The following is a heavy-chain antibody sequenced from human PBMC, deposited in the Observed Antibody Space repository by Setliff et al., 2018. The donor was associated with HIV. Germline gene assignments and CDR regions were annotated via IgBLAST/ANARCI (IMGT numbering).Heavy chain of an antibody. Sequence: PSETLSLTCTVSGGSFSDYYWSWIRQPPGMGLEWIGEVNRGRRTNYNPSLKSRVTMSVDTSKNQFSLKLSSVTAADTAVYYCAREESTEDYGSGSYGPTFPPPLIYWGQGTLVTVSS. J-gene: IGHJ4*02. CDR1: GGSFSDYY. V-gene: IGHV4-34*01. CDR3: AREESTEDYGSGSYGPTFPPPLIY. CDR2: VNRGRRT. D-gene: IGHD3-10*01.